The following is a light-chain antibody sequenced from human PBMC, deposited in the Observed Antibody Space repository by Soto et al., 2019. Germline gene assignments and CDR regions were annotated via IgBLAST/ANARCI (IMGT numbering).Light chain of an antibody. V-gene: IGKV3-15*01. CDR1: QSASRN. J-gene: IGKJ4*01. Sequence: EIVMTQSPATLSASPGERATLSCRASQSASRNLAWYQQKPGQAPRLLIYGASTRATGIPATFSGSGSGTEFTLTISSLQSEDFAVYYCQQYNKWPLTFGGGTKVEIK. CDR2: GAS. CDR3: QQYNKWPLT.